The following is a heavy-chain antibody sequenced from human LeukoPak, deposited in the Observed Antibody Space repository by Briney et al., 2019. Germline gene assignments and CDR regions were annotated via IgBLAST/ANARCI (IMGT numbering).Heavy chain of an antibody. D-gene: IGHD5-18*01. CDR2: MYYSGST. CDR1: GGSITSSSYY. V-gene: IGHV4-39*07. J-gene: IGHJ4*02. Sequence: SETLSLTCTVSGGSITSSSYYWGWIRQPPGKGLEWIGSMYYSGSTYYNPSLKSRVTISVDTSKNQFSLKLTSVTAADTAVYYCARAGYEEYSYGPSDYWGQGTLVTVSS. CDR3: ARAGYEEYSYGPSDY.